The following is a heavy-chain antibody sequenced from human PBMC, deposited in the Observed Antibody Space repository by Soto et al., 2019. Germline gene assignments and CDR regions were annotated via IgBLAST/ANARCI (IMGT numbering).Heavy chain of an antibody. D-gene: IGHD7-27*01. J-gene: IGHJ4*02. Sequence: QVQLVQSGAEVKKPGASVKVSCKAAGYTFTNFDINWMRLATGQGFEWMGWMSPNSGNTGYAQKFQGRVTLTRDTSISTAFMELSDLTSEDTAVYYCARGPRNWGVDYWGQGTLVTVSS. V-gene: IGHV1-8*01. CDR1: GYTFTNFD. CDR2: MSPNSGNT. CDR3: ARGPRNWGVDY.